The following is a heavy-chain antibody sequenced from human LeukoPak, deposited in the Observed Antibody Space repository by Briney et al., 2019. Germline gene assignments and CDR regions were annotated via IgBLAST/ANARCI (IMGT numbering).Heavy chain of an antibody. J-gene: IGHJ4*02. CDR1: EFTFEDDG. D-gene: IGHD4-17*01. Sequence: PGGSLRLSCAASEFTFEDDGMGWVRQAPGKGLEWVSGINWDGGRTSYADPVKGRFTISRDNAKKSVYLQMHSLRDEDTAFYYCARSVMTTVTTPVYYFNDWGQGTLVTVSS. CDR3: ARSVMTTVTTPVYYFND. CDR2: INWDGGRT. V-gene: IGHV3-20*04.